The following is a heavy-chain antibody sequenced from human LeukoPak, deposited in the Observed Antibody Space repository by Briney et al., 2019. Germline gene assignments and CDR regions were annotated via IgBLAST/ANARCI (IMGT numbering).Heavy chain of an antibody. CDR3: AKALLPRYCSSTSCYAGVDY. Sequence: PGGSLRLSCAASGFTFDDYAMPWVRQAPGKGLEWVSGISWNSGSIGYADSVKGRFTISRDSAKHSLYLQMNSLRAEDTALYYCAKALLPRYCSSTSCYAGVDYWGQGTLVTVSS. J-gene: IGHJ4*02. D-gene: IGHD2-2*01. CDR1: GFTFDDYA. V-gene: IGHV3-9*01. CDR2: ISWNSGSI.